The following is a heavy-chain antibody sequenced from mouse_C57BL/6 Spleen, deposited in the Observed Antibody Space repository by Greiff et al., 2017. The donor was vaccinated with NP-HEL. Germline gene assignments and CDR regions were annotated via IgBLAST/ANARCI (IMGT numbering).Heavy chain of an antibody. D-gene: IGHD1-1*01. CDR3: ARSPITTVVAPGAMDH. Sequence: QVQLQQSGAELAKPGASVKLSCKASGYTFTSYWMHWVKQRPGQGLEWIGYINPSSGYTKYNQKFKDKATLTADKSSSTAYMQLSSLTYEDSAVYYCARSPITTVVAPGAMDHWGQGTSVTVSS. CDR2: INPSSGYT. J-gene: IGHJ4*01. CDR1: GYTFTSYW. V-gene: IGHV1-7*01.